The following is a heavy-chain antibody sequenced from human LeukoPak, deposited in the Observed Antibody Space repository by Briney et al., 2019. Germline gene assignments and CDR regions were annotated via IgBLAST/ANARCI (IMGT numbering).Heavy chain of an antibody. V-gene: IGHV4-39*01. D-gene: IGHD6-13*01. CDR2: IYFSGST. J-gene: IGHJ1*01. Sequence: PSETLSLTCTVSGGSISSSSYYWGWIRQPPGKGLKWIGSIYFSGSTYYNPSLKSRVTISVDTSKNQFSLKLSSVTAADTAVYYCASGIAATGTGYFQHWGQGTLVTVSS. CDR3: ASGIAATGTGYFQH. CDR1: GGSISSSSYY.